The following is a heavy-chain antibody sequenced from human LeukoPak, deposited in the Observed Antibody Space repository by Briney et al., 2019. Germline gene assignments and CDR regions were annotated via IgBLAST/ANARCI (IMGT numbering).Heavy chain of an antibody. CDR1: GGSISSSNW. J-gene: IGHJ4*02. CDR3: ARVGAAAGPLDC. D-gene: IGHD6-13*01. Sequence: PSETLSLTCAVSGGSISSSNWWSWVRQPPGKGLEWIGQIYHSGSTNYNPSLKSRVTISVDKSKNQFSLKLSSVTAADTAMYYCARVGAAAGPLDCWGQGTLVTVSS. V-gene: IGHV4-4*02. CDR2: IYHSGST.